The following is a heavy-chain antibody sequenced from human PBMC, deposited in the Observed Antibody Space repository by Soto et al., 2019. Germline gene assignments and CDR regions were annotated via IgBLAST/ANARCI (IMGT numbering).Heavy chain of an antibody. CDR3: AKGRESSGSYRTFDY. D-gene: IGHD3-22*01. J-gene: IGHJ4*02. CDR2: ISAGAVAT. CDR1: GFTFSSYA. Sequence: GGSLRLSCAASGFTFSSYAMSWVRQAPGRGLEWVSAISAGAVATNYADSVKGRFTISRDNSKNTLYLQMNSLRAEDTAVYYCAKGRESSGSYRTFDYWGQGALVTVSS. V-gene: IGHV3-23*01.